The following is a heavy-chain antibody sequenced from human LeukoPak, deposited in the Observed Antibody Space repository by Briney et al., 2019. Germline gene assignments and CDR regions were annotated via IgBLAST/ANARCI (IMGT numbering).Heavy chain of an antibody. CDR2: INAGNGNT. CDR1: GYTFTSYA. D-gene: IGHD1-26*01. Sequence: ASVKVSCKASGYTFTSYAMHWVRQAPGQRLGWMGWINAGNGNTKYSQKFQGRVTITRDTSASTAYMELSSLRSEDTAVYYCARLQWELRTFDYWGQGTLVTVSS. CDR3: ARLQWELRTFDY. V-gene: IGHV1-3*01. J-gene: IGHJ4*02.